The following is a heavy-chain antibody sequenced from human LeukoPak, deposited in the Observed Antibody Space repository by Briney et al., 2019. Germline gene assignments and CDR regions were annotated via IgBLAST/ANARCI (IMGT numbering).Heavy chain of an antibody. CDR3: ARSNGYDDTWFDY. CDR2: ISYDGSNK. CDR1: GFTFSSYA. Sequence: PGGSLRLSCAASGFTFSSYAMHWVRHAPGKGLEWVAVISYDGSNKYYADSVKGRFTISRDNSKNTLYLQMNRLRAEDTAVYYCARSNGYDDTWFDYWGQGTLVTVSS. J-gene: IGHJ4*02. V-gene: IGHV3-30*04. D-gene: IGHD5-12*01.